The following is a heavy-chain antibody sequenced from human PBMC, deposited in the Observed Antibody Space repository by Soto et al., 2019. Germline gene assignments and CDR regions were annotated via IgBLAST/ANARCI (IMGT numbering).Heavy chain of an antibody. V-gene: IGHV1-24*01. Sequence: GASVKVSCKVSGYTLTELSMHWVRQAPGKGLEWMGGFDPEDGETIYAHKFQGRVTMTEDTSTDTAYMELSSLRSEYTAVYYCATVGQLWFDPWGQGTLVTVSS. J-gene: IGHJ5*02. CDR2: FDPEDGET. CDR1: GYTLTELS. CDR3: ATVGQLWFDP.